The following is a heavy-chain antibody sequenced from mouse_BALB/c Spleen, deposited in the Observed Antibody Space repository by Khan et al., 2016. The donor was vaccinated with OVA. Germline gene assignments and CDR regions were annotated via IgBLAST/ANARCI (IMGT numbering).Heavy chain of an antibody. CDR1: GYSITSEYA. Sequence: EVQLQESGPGLVKPSQSLSLTCTVTGYSITSEYAWNWIRQFPGNKLEWMGYINYSGNTRFNPSLKSRTSINRDTAKNQFFLQLNSVTTEDKATSFCSRKDYYDYDPFPYWGQGTLVTVSA. V-gene: IGHV3-2*02. D-gene: IGHD2-4*01. CDR3: SRKDYYDYDPFPY. CDR2: INYSGNT. J-gene: IGHJ3*01.